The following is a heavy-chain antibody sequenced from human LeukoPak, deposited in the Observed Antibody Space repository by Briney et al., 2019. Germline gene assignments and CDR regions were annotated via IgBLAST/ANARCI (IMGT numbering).Heavy chain of an antibody. D-gene: IGHD5-24*01. CDR3: AKDIQLST. CDR2: ISSSGNNA. Sequence: GGSLRLSCAVSGFTFRGAAMTWVRQSPGKGLEWVSLISSSGNNAYYADSVKGRFTISRDNSKNTLSLQMNSLRVEDTAIYYCAKDIQLSTWGLGTRVTVSS. CDR1: GFTFRGAA. V-gene: IGHV3-23*01. J-gene: IGHJ3*01.